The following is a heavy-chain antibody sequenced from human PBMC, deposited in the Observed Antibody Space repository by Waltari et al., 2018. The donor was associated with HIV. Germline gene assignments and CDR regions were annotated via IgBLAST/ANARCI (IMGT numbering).Heavy chain of an antibody. J-gene: IGHJ6*02. V-gene: IGHV1-18*01. CDR1: GYTFTNYG. Sequence: QLVQSGGEVRKPGAYVKVSCKASGYTFTNYGISWVRQAPGQGLEWMGGISAYNGKTNYGQRFQGRGTMTTDTSTSTGYMELRSLRSDDTAVYYCARDTDTYHGMDVWGQGTTVAVSS. CDR3: ARDTDTYHGMDV. CDR2: ISAYNGKT.